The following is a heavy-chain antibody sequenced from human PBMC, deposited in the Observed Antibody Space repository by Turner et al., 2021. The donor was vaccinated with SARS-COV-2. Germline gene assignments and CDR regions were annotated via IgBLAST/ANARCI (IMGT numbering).Heavy chain of an antibody. CDR1: GFTFSSYD. V-gene: IGHV3-48*03. Sequence: EVQLVESGGVLVPPGGSLSLSCAASGFTFSSYDMNWVRQAPGKGLEWVSYISGSGSTIYYGDSMKGRVAVSRDNAKNSLYLQVNSLRVEDTAVYYCARGRSWNYWGQGTLITVSS. J-gene: IGHJ4*02. CDR3: ARGRSWNY. D-gene: IGHD1-26*01. CDR2: ISGSGSTI.